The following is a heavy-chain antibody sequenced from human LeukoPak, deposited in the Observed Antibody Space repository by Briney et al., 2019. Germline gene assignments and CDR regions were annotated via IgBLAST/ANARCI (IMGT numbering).Heavy chain of an antibody. Sequence: SETLSLTCSISGGTFSSNYWGWIRPPAGKGLEWIGQIYSSGNANYNPSLKSRVTISVDKSKNQFFLNLRSVTAADTAVYYCARTLTDFWSAYGHWGQGTLVSVSS. CDR3: ARTLTDFWSAYGH. CDR1: GGTFSSNY. D-gene: IGHD3-3*01. J-gene: IGHJ4*02. CDR2: IYSSGNA. V-gene: IGHV4-4*07.